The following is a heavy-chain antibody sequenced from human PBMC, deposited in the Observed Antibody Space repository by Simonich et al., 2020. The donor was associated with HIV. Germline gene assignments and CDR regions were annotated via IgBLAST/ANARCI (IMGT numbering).Heavy chain of an antibody. CDR2: ISSSGFTI. CDR1: GFTFSSYE. V-gene: IGHV3-48*03. Sequence: EVQLVESGGGLVQPGGSLRLSCAASGFTFSSYEMNWVRQAPGKGLGWISYISSSGFTINYAESVKGRFTISRDNTKNSLYLQMNSLRVEDTAVYFCVRESLGLDYWGQGTLVTVSS. CDR3: VRESLGLDY. J-gene: IGHJ4*02.